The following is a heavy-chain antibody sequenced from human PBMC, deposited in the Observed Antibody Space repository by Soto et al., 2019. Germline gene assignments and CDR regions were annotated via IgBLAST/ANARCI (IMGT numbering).Heavy chain of an antibody. CDR3: ARDLNDFWSGYYSP. V-gene: IGHV1-69*06. CDR1: GGTFSSYA. CDR2: IIPIFGTA. Sequence: SVKVSCKASGGTFSSYAISWVRQAPGQGLEWMGGIIPIFGTANYAQKFQGRVTITADKSTSTAYMELNSLRAEDTAVYYCARDLNDFWSGYYSPWGQGTLVTVSS. J-gene: IGHJ5*02. D-gene: IGHD3-3*01.